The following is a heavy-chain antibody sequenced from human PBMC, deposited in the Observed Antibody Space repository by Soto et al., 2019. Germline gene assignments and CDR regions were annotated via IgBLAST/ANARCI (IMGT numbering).Heavy chain of an antibody. CDR1: GFTFSSYA. Sequence: QVQLVESGGGVVQPGRSLRLSCAASGFTFSSYAMHWVRQAPGKGLEWVAVISYDGSNKYYADSVKGRFTISRDNSKHTLYLQMNSLRAEDTAVYYCARDVQLWLAIDYWGQGTLVTVSS. V-gene: IGHV3-30-3*01. CDR2: ISYDGSNK. D-gene: IGHD5-18*01. CDR3: ARDVQLWLAIDY. J-gene: IGHJ4*02.